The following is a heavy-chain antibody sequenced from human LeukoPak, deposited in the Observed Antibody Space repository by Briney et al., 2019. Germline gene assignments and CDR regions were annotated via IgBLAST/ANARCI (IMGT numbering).Heavy chain of an antibody. V-gene: IGHV4-34*01. CDR3: ARGANNWND. D-gene: IGHD1-20*01. CDR1: GGSFSGYY. J-gene: IGHJ4*02. Sequence: PSETLSLTCAVYGGSFSGYYWSWIRQPPGKGLEWIGEINHSGSTNYNPSLKSRVTISVDTSKNQFSLKMNSVTAADTAVYYCARGANNWNDWGQGILVTVSS. CDR2: INHSGST.